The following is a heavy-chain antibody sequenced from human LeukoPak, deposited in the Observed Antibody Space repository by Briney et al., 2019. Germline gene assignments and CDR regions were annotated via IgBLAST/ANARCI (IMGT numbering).Heavy chain of an antibody. V-gene: IGHV4-34*01. CDR2: INHSGST. D-gene: IGHD3-22*01. CDR1: GGSFSGYY. J-gene: IGHJ4*02. CDR3: ARGLGRRSYYYDSSGYFY. Sequence: SETLSLTCAVYGGSFSGYYWSWIRQPPGKGLEWIGEINHSGSTNYNPSLKSRVTISVDTSKNQFSLKLSSVTAADTAVYYCARGLGRRSYYYDSSGYFYWGQGTLVTVSS.